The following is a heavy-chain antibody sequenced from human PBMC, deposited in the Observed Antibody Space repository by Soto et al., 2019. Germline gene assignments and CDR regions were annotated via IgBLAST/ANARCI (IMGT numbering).Heavy chain of an antibody. CDR2: ISYGGSNK. D-gene: IGHD6-13*01. V-gene: IGHV3-30*18. Sequence: SLRLSCAASGFTFSSYGMHWVRQAPGKGLEWVAVISYGGSNKYYADSVKGRFTIPRDNSKNTLYLQMNSLRAEDTAVYYCAKDQGYSSSWSLYYYYGMDVWGQGTTVTVSS. CDR1: GFTFSSYG. CDR3: AKDQGYSSSWSLYYYYGMDV. J-gene: IGHJ6*02.